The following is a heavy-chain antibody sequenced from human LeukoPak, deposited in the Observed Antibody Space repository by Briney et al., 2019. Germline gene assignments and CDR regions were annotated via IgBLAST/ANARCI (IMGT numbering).Heavy chain of an antibody. CDR3: ARDSVSYGRGDY. D-gene: IGHD1-26*01. CDR2: ISSSSGYI. CDR1: GFTFSSYS. Sequence: GGSLRLSCAASGFTFSSYSMNWVRQAPGKGLEWVSSISSSSGYIYYADLVKGRFTISRDNAKNSLYLQMNSLRAEDTAVYYCARDSVSYGRGDYWGQGTLVTVSS. V-gene: IGHV3-21*01. J-gene: IGHJ4*02.